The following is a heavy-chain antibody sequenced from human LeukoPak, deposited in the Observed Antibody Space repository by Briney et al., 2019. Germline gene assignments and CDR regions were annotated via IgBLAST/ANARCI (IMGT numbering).Heavy chain of an antibody. CDR2: VNPRSGNT. D-gene: IGHD2-2*01. Sequence: GASVKVSCKASGYTFTSHDINWVRQATGQGLEWMGWVNPRSGNTGYAQKFQGRVTFTGDTSITTAYMEVTSLRSEDTAVYYCAKDWDQLLYYFDYWGQGTLVTVSS. V-gene: IGHV1-8*01. CDR1: GYTFTSHD. J-gene: IGHJ4*02. CDR3: AKDWDQLLYYFDY.